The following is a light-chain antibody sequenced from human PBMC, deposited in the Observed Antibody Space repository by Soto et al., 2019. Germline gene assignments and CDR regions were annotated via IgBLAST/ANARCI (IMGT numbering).Light chain of an antibody. CDR3: CSYTSTNTRV. Sequence: QSALTQPRSVSESPGQSVTISCTGTSSDVGGYDYLSWYQQHPGKAPKLMIYDVTKRPSGVPDRFSGSKSGNTASLTISGLQTEDEADYYCCSYTSTNTRVFGGGTKLTVL. J-gene: IGLJ2*01. CDR1: SSDVGGYDY. CDR2: DVT. V-gene: IGLV2-11*01.